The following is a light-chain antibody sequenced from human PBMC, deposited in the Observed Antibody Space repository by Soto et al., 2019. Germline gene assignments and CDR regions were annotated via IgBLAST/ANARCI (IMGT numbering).Light chain of an antibody. V-gene: IGKV2-28*01. CDR3: MQALQTART. CDR1: QSLLRSNGYVY. Sequence: DVVLTQSPLSLPVTPGEPASISCRSSQSLLRSNGYVYLDWYLQKPGQSPQLLIYLGSKWAVRVPDRCSGSVSGTDFTLKISEVEAEDFGVYYCMQALQTARTFGQGTKLEIK. CDR2: LGS. J-gene: IGKJ2*01.